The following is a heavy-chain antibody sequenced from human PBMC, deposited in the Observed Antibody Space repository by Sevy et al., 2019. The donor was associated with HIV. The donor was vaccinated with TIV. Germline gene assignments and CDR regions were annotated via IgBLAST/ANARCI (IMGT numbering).Heavy chain of an antibody. CDR2: IKQDGSEK. Sequence: GGSLRLSCAASGFTFSSHWMSWVRQAPGKGLEWVANIKQDGSEKYYVDSVKGRFTISRDNAKNSLYLQMNSLRAEDTAVYYCAREPGIAAAGTSVDFDYWGQGTLVTVSS. D-gene: IGHD6-13*01. CDR1: GFTFSSHW. V-gene: IGHV3-7*03. J-gene: IGHJ4*02. CDR3: AREPGIAAAGTSVDFDY.